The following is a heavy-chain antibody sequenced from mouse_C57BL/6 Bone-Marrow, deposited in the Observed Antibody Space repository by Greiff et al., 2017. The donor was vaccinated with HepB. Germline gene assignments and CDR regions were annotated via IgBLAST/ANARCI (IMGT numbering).Heavy chain of an antibody. CDR2: IYPRSGNT. V-gene: IGHV1-81*01. Sequence: VQLQQSGAELARPGASVKLSCKASGYTFTSYGISWVKQRTGQGLEWIGEIYPRSGNTYYNEKFKGKATLTADKSSSTAYMELRSLTSEDSAVYFCASLYYGSSTWFAYWGQGTLVTVSA. CDR3: ASLYYGSSTWFAY. J-gene: IGHJ3*01. D-gene: IGHD1-1*01. CDR1: GYTFTSYG.